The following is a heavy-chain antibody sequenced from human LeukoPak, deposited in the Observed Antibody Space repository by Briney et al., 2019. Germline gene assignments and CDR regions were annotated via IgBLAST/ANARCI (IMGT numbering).Heavy chain of an antibody. D-gene: IGHD3-16*01. CDR2: ISASGGST. J-gene: IGHJ4*02. CDR3: ATQGGNFDY. CDR1: GFTFNSYA. V-gene: IGHV3-23*01. Sequence: GGSLRLSCAASGFTFNSYAMSWVRQAPGKGLEWVSIISASGGSTYYADSVKGRFTISRDNSKNTLYLQMNSLRTEDTAVYYCATQGGNFDYWGQGTLVTVSS.